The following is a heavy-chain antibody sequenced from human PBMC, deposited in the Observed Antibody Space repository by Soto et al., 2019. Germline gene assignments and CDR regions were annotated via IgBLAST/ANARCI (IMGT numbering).Heavy chain of an antibody. CDR2: INPNSGGT. Sequence: QVQLVQSGAEVKKPGASVKVSCKASGYTFTGYYMHWVRQAPGQGLEWMGWINPNSGGTNYAQKFQGWVTMTRDTSISTAYMELSRLRSDDTAVYYCARAGLVGYCISTSCSYGMDVWGQGTTVTVSS. CDR3: ARAGLVGYCISTSCSYGMDV. V-gene: IGHV1-2*04. J-gene: IGHJ6*02. D-gene: IGHD2-2*01. CDR1: GYTFTGYY.